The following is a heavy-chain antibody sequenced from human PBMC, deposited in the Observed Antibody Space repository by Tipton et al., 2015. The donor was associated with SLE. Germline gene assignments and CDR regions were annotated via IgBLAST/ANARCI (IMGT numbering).Heavy chain of an antibody. Sequence: SLRLSCAASGFTFSSYAMHWVRQAPGKGLEWVTLISYDGSNKYYADSVKGRFTISRDNSKNTLYLQMDSLRAEDTAVYYCARGGLGSHDRNLDVWGQGTTVTVSS. V-gene: IGHV3-30*04. CDR1: GFTFSSYA. J-gene: IGHJ6*02. D-gene: IGHD3-10*01. CDR2: ISYDGSNK. CDR3: ARGGLGSHDRNLDV.